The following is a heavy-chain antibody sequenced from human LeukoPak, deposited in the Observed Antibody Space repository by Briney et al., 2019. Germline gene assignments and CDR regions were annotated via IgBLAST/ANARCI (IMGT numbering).Heavy chain of an antibody. Sequence: ASVKVSCKASGYTFTSYGISWVRQAPGQGLEWMGWISAYNGNTNYAQKLQGRVTMTTDTSMSTAYMELRSLRSDDTAVYYCARGDSTLPHYYYYGMDVWGQGTTVTVSS. D-gene: IGHD2/OR15-2a*01. J-gene: IGHJ6*02. CDR3: ARGDSTLPHYYYYGMDV. CDR2: ISAYNGNT. CDR1: GYTFTSYG. V-gene: IGHV1-18*01.